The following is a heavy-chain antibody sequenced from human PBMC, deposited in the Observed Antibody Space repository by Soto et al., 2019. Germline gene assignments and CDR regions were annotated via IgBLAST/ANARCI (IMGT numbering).Heavy chain of an antibody. D-gene: IGHD5-12*01. J-gene: IGHJ4*02. CDR2: INHSGST. Sequence: QVQLQQWGAGLLKPSETLSLTCAVYGGSFSGYYWSWIRQPPGKGLEWIGEINHSGSTNYNPSLKSRVTISVDTSKNQFSLKLSSVTAADTAVYYCARWSPHHGGYDYWGQGTLVTVSS. CDR1: GGSFSGYY. V-gene: IGHV4-34*01. CDR3: ARWSPHHGGYDY.